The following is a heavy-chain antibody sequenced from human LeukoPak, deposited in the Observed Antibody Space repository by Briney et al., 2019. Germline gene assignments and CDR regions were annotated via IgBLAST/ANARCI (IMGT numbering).Heavy chain of an antibody. V-gene: IGHV4-59*01. CDR1: GGSISSYY. CDR2: IYYSGST. Sequence: SETLSLTCTVSGGSISSYYWSWIRQPPGKGLEWNGYIYYSGSTNYNPSLKSRVTISVDTSKNQFSLKLSSVTAADTAVYYCARDSYDSDAFDIWGQGTMVTVSS. J-gene: IGHJ3*02. D-gene: IGHD3-22*01. CDR3: ARDSYDSDAFDI.